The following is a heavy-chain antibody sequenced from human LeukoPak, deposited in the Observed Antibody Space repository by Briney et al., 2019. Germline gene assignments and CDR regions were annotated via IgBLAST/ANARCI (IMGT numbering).Heavy chain of an antibody. D-gene: IGHD3-22*01. Sequence: SETLSLTCTVSGGSISSYYWSWIRQPPGKGLEWIGYIYYSGSTNYNPSLKSRVTISVDTSKNQFSLKLSYVTAADTAVYYCAREGRPTSHYYDSSTAFDIWGQGTMVTVSS. J-gene: IGHJ3*02. V-gene: IGHV4-59*01. CDR3: AREGRPTSHYYDSSTAFDI. CDR1: GGSISSYY. CDR2: IYYSGST.